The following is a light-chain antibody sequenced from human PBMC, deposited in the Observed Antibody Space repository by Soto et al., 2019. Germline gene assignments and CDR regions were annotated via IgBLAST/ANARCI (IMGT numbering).Light chain of an antibody. V-gene: IGLV2-14*01. CDR3: SSYTSSSTLV. CDR1: SSDAGGYNY. Sequence: QSAQTQPASVSGSPGQSITISCTGTSSDAGGYNYVSWYQQHPGKAPKLMIYEVSNRPSGVSNRFSGSKSGNTASLTISGLQAEDEADYYCSSYTSSSTLVFGGGTKLTVL. CDR2: EVS. J-gene: IGLJ3*02.